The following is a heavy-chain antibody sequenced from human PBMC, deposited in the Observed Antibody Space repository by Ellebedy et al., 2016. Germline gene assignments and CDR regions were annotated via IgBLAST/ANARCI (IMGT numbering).Heavy chain of an antibody. CDR3: ARDSNGYDY. D-gene: IGHD1-1*01. J-gene: IGHJ4*02. V-gene: IGHV3-48*04. CDR1: GFSLSSYS. Sequence: GESLKISCVGSGFSLSSYSMNWVRQAPGKGLEWVSYISSGGDTIYYADSLKGRFTVSRDNGKNYLFLRINRLSAEDTAVYYCARDSNGYDYWGQGTLVTVSS. CDR2: ISSGGDTI.